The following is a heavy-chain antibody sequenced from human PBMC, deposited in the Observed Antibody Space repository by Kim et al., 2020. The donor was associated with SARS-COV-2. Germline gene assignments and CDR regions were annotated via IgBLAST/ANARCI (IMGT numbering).Heavy chain of an antibody. CDR3: AREGHSSGRGGTFDY. CDR1: GFTFGSAH. V-gene: IGHV3-30*03. D-gene: IGHD6-19*01. CDR2: ISADESNK. J-gene: IGHJ4*02. Sequence: GGSLRLSCAGSGFTFGSAHMHWVRQAPGKGLEWVALISADESNKDYVDSVKGRFTVSRDNSQNTLFLQIDSLRAEDTAVYYCAREGHSSGRGGTFDYWGQGTLVTVSS.